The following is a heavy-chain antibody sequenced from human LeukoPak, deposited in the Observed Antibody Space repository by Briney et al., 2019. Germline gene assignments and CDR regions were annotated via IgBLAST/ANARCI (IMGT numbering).Heavy chain of an antibody. CDR1: GYTFTGYY. CDR3: ARGDPEYDFWSGYYTVYFDY. J-gene: IGHJ4*02. D-gene: IGHD3-3*01. Sequence: ASVKVPCKASGYTFTGYYMHWVRQAPGQGLEWMGRINPNSGNTGYAQKFQGRVTMTRNTSISTAYMELSSLRSEDTAVYYCARGDPEYDFWSGYYTVYFDYWGQGTLVTVSS. V-gene: IGHV1-8*02. CDR2: INPNSGNT.